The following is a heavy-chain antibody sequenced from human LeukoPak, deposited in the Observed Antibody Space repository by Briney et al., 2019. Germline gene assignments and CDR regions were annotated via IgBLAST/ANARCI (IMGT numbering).Heavy chain of an antibody. D-gene: IGHD3-9*01. CDR1: GCTFSSYA. V-gene: IGHV1-69*06. CDR2: IIPIFGTA. Sequence: SVKVSCKASGCTFSSYAISWVRQAPGQGLEWMGGIIPIFGTANYAQKFQGRVTITADKSTSTAYMELSSLRSEDTAVYYCARGNGGYFGPFPLTLDVWGKGTTVTVSS. CDR3: ARGNGGYFGPFPLTLDV. J-gene: IGHJ6*04.